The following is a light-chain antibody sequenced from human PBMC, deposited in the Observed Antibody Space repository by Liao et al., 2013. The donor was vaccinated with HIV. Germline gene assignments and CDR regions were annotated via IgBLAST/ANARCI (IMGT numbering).Light chain of an antibody. Sequence: SYELTQPPSGSVSPRQTARITCSGDALPKQYAYWYQQKPGQAPVLVIYKDSARPSGIPERFSGSSSGTTVTLTISGVQAEDEADYYCQSADSSGYVIFGGGTKLTVL. CDR3: QSADSSGYVI. CDR1: ALPKQY. V-gene: IGLV3-25*03. J-gene: IGLJ2*01. CDR2: KDS.